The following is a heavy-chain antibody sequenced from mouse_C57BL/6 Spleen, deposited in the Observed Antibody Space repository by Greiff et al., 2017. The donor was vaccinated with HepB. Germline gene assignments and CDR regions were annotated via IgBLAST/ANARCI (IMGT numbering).Heavy chain of an antibody. Sequence: EVKLMESEGGLVQPGSSMKLSCTASGFTFSDYYMAWVRQVPEKGLEWVANINYDGSSTYYLDSLKSRFIISRDNAKNILYLQMSSLKSEDTATYYCARGDYEDWFAYWGQGTLVTVSA. D-gene: IGHD2-4*01. CDR2: INYDGSST. CDR3: ARGDYEDWFAY. J-gene: IGHJ3*01. CDR1: GFTFSDYY. V-gene: IGHV5-16*01.